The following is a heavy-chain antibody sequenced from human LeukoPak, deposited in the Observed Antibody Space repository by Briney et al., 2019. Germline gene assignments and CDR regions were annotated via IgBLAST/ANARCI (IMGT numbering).Heavy chain of an antibody. D-gene: IGHD2-2*01. V-gene: IGHV3-30*03. CDR1: GFTFSSYG. CDR3: ATGRDIVVVPAAMVY. CDR2: ISYDGSNK. Sequence: EGSLRLSCAASGFTFSSYGMHWVRQAPGKGLEWVAVISYDGSNKYYADSVKGRFTISRDNSKNTLYLQMNSLRAEDTAVYYCATGRDIVVVPAAMVYWGQGTLVTVSS. J-gene: IGHJ4*02.